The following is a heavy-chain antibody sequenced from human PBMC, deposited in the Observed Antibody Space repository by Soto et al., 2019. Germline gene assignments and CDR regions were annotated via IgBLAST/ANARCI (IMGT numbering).Heavy chain of an antibody. CDR1: GFTVSSNY. CDR3: ARGGSSTPPYYYYYMDV. J-gene: IGHJ6*03. D-gene: IGHD2-2*01. Sequence: GESLKISCAASGFTVSSNYMSWVRQAPGKGLEWVSVIYSGGSTYYADSVKGRFTISRDNSKNTLYLQMNSLRAEDTAVYYCARGGSSTPPYYYYYMDVWGKGTTVTVSS. V-gene: IGHV3-53*01. CDR2: IYSGGST.